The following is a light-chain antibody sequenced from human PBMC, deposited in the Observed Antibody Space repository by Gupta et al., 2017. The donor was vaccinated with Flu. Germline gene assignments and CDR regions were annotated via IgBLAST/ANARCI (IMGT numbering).Light chain of an antibody. CDR2: AAS. J-gene: IGKJ1*01. CDR1: QSISSY. Sequence: GVTITCRASQSISSYLNWYQQKPGKAPKLLIYAASSLQSGVPSRFSGSGSGTDFTLTISSLQPEDFATYYCQQSDSTPWTFGQGTKVEIK. V-gene: IGKV1-39*01. CDR3: QQSDSTPWT.